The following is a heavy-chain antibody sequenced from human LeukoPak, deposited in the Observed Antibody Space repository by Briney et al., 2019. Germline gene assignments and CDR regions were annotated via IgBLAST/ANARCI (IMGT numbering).Heavy chain of an antibody. CDR1: GFIFSAYG. D-gene: IGHD2-21*02. Sequence: PGGSLRLSCTASGFIFSAYGMHWVRQAPGKGLEWVAVISYDGSNKYYADSVKGRFTISRDNSKNTLYLQMNSLRAEDTAVYYCAKGRKNALIVVVTALFDYWGQGTLVTVSS. J-gene: IGHJ4*02. CDR3: AKGRKNALIVVVTALFDY. V-gene: IGHV3-30*18. CDR2: ISYDGSNK.